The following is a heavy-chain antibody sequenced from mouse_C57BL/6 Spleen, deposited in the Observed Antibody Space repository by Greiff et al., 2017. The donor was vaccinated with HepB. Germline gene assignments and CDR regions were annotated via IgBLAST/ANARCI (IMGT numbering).Heavy chain of an antibody. V-gene: IGHV2-3*01. CDR2: IWGDGST. J-gene: IGHJ3*01. Sequence: QVQLQDSGPGLVAPSQSLSITCTVSGFSLTSYGVSWVRQPPGKGLEWLGVIWGDGSTNYHSALLSRLSISKDNTKSQVFLKLNSLQTDDTATYYCAKMRRRAWFAYWGQGTLVTVSA. CDR1: GFSLTSYG. CDR3: AKMRRRAWFAY.